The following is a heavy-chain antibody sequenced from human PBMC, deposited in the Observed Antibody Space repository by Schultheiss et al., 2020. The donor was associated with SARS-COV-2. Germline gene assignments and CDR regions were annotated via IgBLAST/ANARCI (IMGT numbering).Heavy chain of an antibody. CDR3: ARDLEVVGAP. D-gene: IGHD1-1*01. J-gene: IGHJ5*02. Sequence: SETLSLTCAVYGGSFSGYYWSWIRQPPGKGLEWIGYIYYSGSTYYNPSLKSRVTISVDTSKNQFSLKLSSVTAADTAVYYCARDLEVVGAPWGQGTLVTVSS. CDR2: IYYSGST. CDR1: GGSFSGYY. V-gene: IGHV4-59*08.